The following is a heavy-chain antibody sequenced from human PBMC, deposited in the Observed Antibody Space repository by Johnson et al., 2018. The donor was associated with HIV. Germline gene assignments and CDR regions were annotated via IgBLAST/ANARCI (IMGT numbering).Heavy chain of an antibody. CDR1: GFTFDDYA. J-gene: IGHJ3*02. Sequence: VQLVESGGGLVQPGRSLRLSCAASGFTFDDYAMHWVRQAPGKGLEWVSGISWNSGSIGYADSVKGRFTISRDNAKNSLYLQMKRLRVEDTAVYYCARDDLDNSGHLMAFDMWGQGTMVTVSS. CDR3: ARDDLDNSGHLMAFDM. D-gene: IGHD1-26*01. V-gene: IGHV3-9*01. CDR2: ISWNSGSI.